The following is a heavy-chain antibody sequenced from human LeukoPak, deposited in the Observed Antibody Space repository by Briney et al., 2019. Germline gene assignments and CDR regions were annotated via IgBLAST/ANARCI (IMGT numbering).Heavy chain of an antibody. Sequence: ASVKVSCKASGYTFTSYGISWVRQAPGQGLEWMGWISAYNGNTDYAQKLQGRVTMTTDTSTSTAYMELRSLRSDDTAVYYCARVTAERSGYYTSYYYYMDVWGKGTTVTVSS. J-gene: IGHJ6*03. D-gene: IGHD3-3*01. CDR2: ISAYNGNT. CDR3: ARVTAERSGYYTSYYYYMDV. V-gene: IGHV1-18*01. CDR1: GYTFTSYG.